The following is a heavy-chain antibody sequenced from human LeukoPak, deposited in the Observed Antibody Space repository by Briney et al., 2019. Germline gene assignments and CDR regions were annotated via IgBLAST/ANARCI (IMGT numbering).Heavy chain of an antibody. Sequence: GGSLRLSCAASGFTFSDYYMSWIRQAPGNGLEWVSYISSSSSYTNYADSVKGRFTISRDNAKNSLYLQMNSLRAEDTAVYYCARDLRLGYCSSTSCYAGAFDIWGQGTMVTVSS. CDR2: ISSSSSYT. CDR3: ARDLRLGYCSSTSCYAGAFDI. V-gene: IGHV3-11*05. CDR1: GFTFSDYY. D-gene: IGHD2-2*01. J-gene: IGHJ3*02.